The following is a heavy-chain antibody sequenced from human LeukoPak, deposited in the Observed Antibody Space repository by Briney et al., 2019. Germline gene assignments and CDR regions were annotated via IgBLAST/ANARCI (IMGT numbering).Heavy chain of an antibody. Sequence: SETLSLTCTVSGGSICSSSYYWGWIRQPPGKGLEWIGSIYYSGNTYYNSSLKSRVTISLDTSKNQFSLKLSSATAADTAVYYCARLGGYSGYARLRPQHPSNDYWGQGTLVTVSS. CDR2: IYYSGNT. CDR3: ARLGGYSGYARLRPQHPSNDY. D-gene: IGHD5-12*01. V-gene: IGHV4-39*07. J-gene: IGHJ4*02. CDR1: GGSICSSSYY.